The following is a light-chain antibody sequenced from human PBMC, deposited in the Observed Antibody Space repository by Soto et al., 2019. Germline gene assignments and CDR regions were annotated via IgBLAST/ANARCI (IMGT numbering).Light chain of an antibody. Sequence: DIVMTQSPATLSLSPGERATLSCRASHSVSSDLALYQQKPGQAPRLLISGASPRATGITARFSGSWSGTEFTLTISSLQSEDFAVYYTQQYNNWPPLTFGGGTKVEIK. CDR2: GAS. CDR1: HSVSSD. J-gene: IGKJ4*01. V-gene: IGKV3-15*01. CDR3: QQYNNWPPLT.